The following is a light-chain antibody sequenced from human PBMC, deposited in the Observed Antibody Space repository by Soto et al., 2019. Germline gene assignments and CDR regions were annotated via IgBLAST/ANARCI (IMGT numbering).Light chain of an antibody. V-gene: IGKV3-15*01. CDR1: QSVSSN. CDR3: QQYNNWPRT. CDR2: DTS. Sequence: EIVMTQSAATLSVSPGERATLSCRASQSVSSNLAWYQQKPGQAPNLLIYDTSTRASGIPARFSGSGSGTEFTLTISSLQSEDFAVYYCQQYNNWPRTFGQGTKVEIK. J-gene: IGKJ1*01.